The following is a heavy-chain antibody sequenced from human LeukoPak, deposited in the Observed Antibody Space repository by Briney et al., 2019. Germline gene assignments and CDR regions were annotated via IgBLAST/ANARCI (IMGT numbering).Heavy chain of an antibody. CDR1: EFTFSSYA. V-gene: IGHV3-23*01. D-gene: IGHD3-9*01. J-gene: IGHJ4*02. CDR2: ISGSGGST. CDR3: AGTYYDILTGYYYYFDY. Sequence: GGSLRLSCAASEFTFSSYAMGWVRQAPGKGLEWVSAISGSGGSTYYADSVKGRFTISRDNSKNTLYLQMNSLRAEDTAVYYCAGTYYDILTGYYYYFDYWGQGTLVTVSS.